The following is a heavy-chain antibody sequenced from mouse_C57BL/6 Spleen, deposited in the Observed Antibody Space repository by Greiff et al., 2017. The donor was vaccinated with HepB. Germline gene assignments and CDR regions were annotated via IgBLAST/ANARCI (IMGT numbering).Heavy chain of an antibody. J-gene: IGHJ4*01. CDR2: IDPSDSYT. CDR1: GYTFTSYW. Sequence: QVQLQQPGAELVMPGASVKLSCKASGYTFTSYWMHWVKQRPGQGLEWIGEIDPSDSYTNYNLKFKGKSTLTVDKSSSTAYMQLSSLTSEDSAVYYCARWLRGYYAMDYWGQGTSVTVSS. V-gene: IGHV1-69*01. CDR3: ARWLRGYYAMDY. D-gene: IGHD2-2*01.